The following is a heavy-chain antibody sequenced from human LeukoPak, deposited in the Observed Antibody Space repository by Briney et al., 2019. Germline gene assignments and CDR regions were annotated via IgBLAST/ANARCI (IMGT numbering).Heavy chain of an antibody. CDR1: GGSFSSYY. Sequence: SETLSLTCTVSGGSFSSYYWSWIRQPPGKGREWIGYIYYSGSTNYNPSLKSRVTISVDTSKNQFSLKLSSVTAADTAVYYCARHSRIAAAGSTSFDYWGQGTLVTVSS. D-gene: IGHD6-13*01. CDR2: IYYSGST. J-gene: IGHJ4*02. CDR3: ARHSRIAAAGSTSFDY. V-gene: IGHV4-59*08.